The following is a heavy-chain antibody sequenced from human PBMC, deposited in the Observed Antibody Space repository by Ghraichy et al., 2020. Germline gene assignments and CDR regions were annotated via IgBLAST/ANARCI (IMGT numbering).Heavy chain of an antibody. Sequence: SQTLSLTCTVSAGSVSSGTYYWSWIRQPPGKGLEWIGYILYSGSTNYIPSLRSRVTISVDTSKNQFSLRLSSVTAADTAFYYCARLIYASGTYYFDYWGHGTLVTVSS. D-gene: IGHD3-10*01. CDR3: ARLIYASGTYYFDY. J-gene: IGHJ4*01. CDR1: AGSVSSGTYY. V-gene: IGHV4-61*01. CDR2: ILYSGST.